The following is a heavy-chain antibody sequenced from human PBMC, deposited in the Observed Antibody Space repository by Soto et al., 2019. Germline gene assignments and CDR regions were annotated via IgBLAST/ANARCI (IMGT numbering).Heavy chain of an antibody. J-gene: IGHJ3*02. CDR3: ARDYSGYDSNAFDI. V-gene: IGHV4-31*03. D-gene: IGHD5-12*01. CDR2: IYYSGST. Sequence: NPSLPRTVSCGFISRGGYFLGWVRQPPGKGLEWIGYIYYSGSTYYNPSLKSRVTISVDTSKNQFSLKLSSVTAADTAVYYCARDYSGYDSNAFDIWGQGTMVTVSS. CDR1: CGFISRGGYF.